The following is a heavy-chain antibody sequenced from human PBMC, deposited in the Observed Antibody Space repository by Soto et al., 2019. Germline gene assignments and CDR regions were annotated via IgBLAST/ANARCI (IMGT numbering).Heavy chain of an antibody. CDR3: ARAEQQLPGDY. V-gene: IGHV4-30-4*01. CDR2: IYYSGST. CDR1: GGSISSGDYY. D-gene: IGHD6-13*01. Sequence: QVQLQESGPGLVKPSQTLSLTCTVSGGSISSGDYYWSWIRQPPGKGLEWIGYIYYSGSTYYNPSPKSRVTISVDTYKNQFSLKLSSVTAADTAVYYGARAEQQLPGDYWGQGTLVTVSS. J-gene: IGHJ4*02.